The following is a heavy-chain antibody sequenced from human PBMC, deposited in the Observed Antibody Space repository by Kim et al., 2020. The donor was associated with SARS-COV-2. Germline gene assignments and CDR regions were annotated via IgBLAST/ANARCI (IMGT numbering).Heavy chain of an antibody. V-gene: IGHV3-23*01. J-gene: IGHJ6*03. Sequence: GGSLRLSCAASGFTFSSYAMSWVRQAPGKGLEWVSAISGSGGSTYYADSVKGRFTISRDNSKNTLYLQMNSLRAEDTAVYYCAKFDSPESTAMVGYYYMDVWGKGTTVTVSS. CDR1: GFTFSSYA. CDR3: AKFDSPESTAMVGYYYMDV. CDR2: ISGSGGST. D-gene: IGHD5-18*01.